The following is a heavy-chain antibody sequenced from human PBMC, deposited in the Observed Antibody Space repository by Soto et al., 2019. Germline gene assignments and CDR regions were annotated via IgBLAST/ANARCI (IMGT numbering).Heavy chain of an antibody. J-gene: IGHJ3*02. CDR2: ISGSGGST. V-gene: IGHV3-23*01. Sequence: GGSLRLSCAASGFTFSSYAMSWVRQAPGKGLEWVSDISGSGGSTYYADSVKGRCTISRVNAKNTLYLQMNSLRAENAAVNYCAKRSYNWNDVDAFDIWGQGTMVTVSS. CDR3: AKRSYNWNDVDAFDI. CDR1: GFTFSSYA. D-gene: IGHD1-1*01.